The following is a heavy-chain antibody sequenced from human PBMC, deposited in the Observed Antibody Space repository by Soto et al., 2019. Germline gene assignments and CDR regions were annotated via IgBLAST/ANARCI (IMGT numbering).Heavy chain of an antibody. CDR1: GGSISSYY. CDR2: IYYSGST. J-gene: IGHJ6*02. CDR3: AREWGQGVVAGGNTEDYYYYYGMDV. D-gene: IGHD3-16*01. Sequence: SETLSLTCTVSGGSISSYYWSWIRQPPGKGLEWIGYIYYSGSTNYNPSLKSRVTISVDTSKNQFSLKLSSVTAADTAVYYCAREWGQGVVAGGNTEDYYYYYGMDVWGQGTTVTVSS. V-gene: IGHV4-59*01.